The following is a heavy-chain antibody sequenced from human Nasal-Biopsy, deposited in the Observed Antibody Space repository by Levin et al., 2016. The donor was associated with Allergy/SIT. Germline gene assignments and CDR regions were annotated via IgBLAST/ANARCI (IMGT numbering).Heavy chain of an antibody. CDR2: KYGSGTS. CDR1: GASISSYY. CDR3: ARGTYYDYVWGPGVDT. V-gene: IGHV4-59*01. J-gene: IGHJ4*02. D-gene: IGHD3-16*01. Sequence: SETLSLTCNVSGASISSYYWTWIRQPPGKGLEWIGYKYGSGTSNYNPSLKSRVAISTDASNDQFFLMLTSVTAADTAVYYCARGTYYDYVWGPGVDTWGQGILVTVSS.